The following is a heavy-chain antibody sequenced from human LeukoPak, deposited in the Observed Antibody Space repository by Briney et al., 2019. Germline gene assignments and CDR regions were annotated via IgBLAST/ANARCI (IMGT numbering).Heavy chain of an antibody. Sequence: SVKVSCKASGGTFSSYAISWVRQAPGQGLEWMGGIIPILGIANYAQKFQGRVTITADKSTSTAYMELSSLRSEDTAVYYCARAEGDYDPLNWIDPWGQGTLVIVSS. CDR3: ARAEGDYDPLNWIDP. V-gene: IGHV1-69*10. CDR1: GGTFSSYA. J-gene: IGHJ5*02. D-gene: IGHD3-16*01. CDR2: IIPILGIA.